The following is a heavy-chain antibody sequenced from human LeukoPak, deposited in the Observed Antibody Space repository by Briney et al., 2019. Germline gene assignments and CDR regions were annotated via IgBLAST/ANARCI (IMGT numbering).Heavy chain of an antibody. D-gene: IGHD2-8*01. Sequence: SSETLSLTCTVSGGSISSYYWSWIRQPPGKGLEWIGYIYYSRSTNYNPSLKGRVTISVDTSKNQFSLKLSSVTAADTAVYYCARGLGRNAYYYYGMDVWGQGTTVTVSS. CDR2: IYYSRST. J-gene: IGHJ6*02. V-gene: IGHV4-59*08. CDR3: ARGLGRNAYYYYGMDV. CDR1: GGSISSYY.